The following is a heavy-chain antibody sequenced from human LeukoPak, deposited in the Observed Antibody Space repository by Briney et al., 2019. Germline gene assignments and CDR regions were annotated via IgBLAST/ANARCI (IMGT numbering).Heavy chain of an antibody. D-gene: IGHD3-16*01. J-gene: IGHJ4*02. V-gene: IGHV3-9*01. Sequence: PGRSLRLSCAASGFTFDDYAMHWVRQAPGKGLERVSGISWNSGSIGYADSVKGRFTISRDNAKNSLYLQMNSLRAEYTALYYCAKETPWGAFDYWGQGTLVTVSS. CDR3: AKETPWGAFDY. CDR2: ISWNSGSI. CDR1: GFTFDDYA.